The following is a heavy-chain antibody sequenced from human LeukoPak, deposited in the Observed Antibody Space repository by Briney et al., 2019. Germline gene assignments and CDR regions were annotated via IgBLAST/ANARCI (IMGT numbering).Heavy chain of an antibody. CDR2: IHHGGST. V-gene: IGHV4-39*01. Sequence: PSETLSLTCTVSGGSISVSSYHWGWIRQPPGKGLECIISIHHGGSTCYSPSREGRVTIAVDTSKNQFSMHLTSVTAAETAVYYCARHCFSGTKPRLCDYWGPGTLVTVS. D-gene: IGHD4/OR15-4a*01. J-gene: IGHJ4*02. CDR3: ARHCFSGTKPRLCDY. CDR1: GGSISVSSYH.